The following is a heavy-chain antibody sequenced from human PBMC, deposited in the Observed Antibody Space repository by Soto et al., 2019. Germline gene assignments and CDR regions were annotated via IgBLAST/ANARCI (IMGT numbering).Heavy chain of an antibody. CDR2: ISETGEGL. D-gene: IGHD2-8*01. V-gene: IGHV3-23*01. CDR1: QFPFSNFA. J-gene: IGHJ4*02. CDR3: VKGGWSDF. Sequence: GGSLRLSCAASQFPFSNFAMTWVRQAPGTGLEWVSFISETGEGLSYAESVKGRFTISRDNSNNRLYLQMTSLRPEDTAVYYCVKGGWSDFWGQGALVTVSS.